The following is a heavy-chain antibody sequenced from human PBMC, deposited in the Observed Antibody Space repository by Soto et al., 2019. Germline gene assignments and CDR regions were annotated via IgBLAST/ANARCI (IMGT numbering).Heavy chain of an antibody. J-gene: IGHJ4*02. CDR3: ARGVIH. V-gene: IGHV4-31*03. CDR2: IYYSGST. D-gene: IGHD3-16*02. CDR1: GGSISSGGYY. Sequence: QVQLQESGPGLVKPSQTLSLTCTVSGGSISSGGYYWSRIRHNPGKGLEWIGYIYYSGSTSYHPSLQSRLTVSVDTSKNQFSLKLSSVSAADTPVYYCARGVIHWGQGPLVTVSS.